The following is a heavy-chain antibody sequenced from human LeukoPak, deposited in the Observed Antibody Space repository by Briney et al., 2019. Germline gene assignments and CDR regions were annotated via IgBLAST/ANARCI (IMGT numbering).Heavy chain of an antibody. J-gene: IGHJ5*02. D-gene: IGHD2-2*01. CDR3: ARGPIVVVPAALNWFDP. V-gene: IGHV3-21*01. Sequence: PGRSLRLSCAASGFTFSSYSMNWVRQAPGKGLEWVSSISSSSSYIYYADSVKGRFTISRDNAKNSLYLQMNSLRAEDTAVYYCARGPIVVVPAALNWFDPWGQGTLVTVSS. CDR1: GFTFSSYS. CDR2: ISSSSSYI.